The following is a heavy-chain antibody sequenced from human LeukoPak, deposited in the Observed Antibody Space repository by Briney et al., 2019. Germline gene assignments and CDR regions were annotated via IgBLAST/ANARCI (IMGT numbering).Heavy chain of an antibody. D-gene: IGHD2-15*01. V-gene: IGHV1-18*01. CDR3: ARTTVVVVATGFDP. Sequence: ASVKVSCKASGYTFTSYGISWVRQAPGQGLEWMGWISAYNGNTNYAQKFQGRVTMTTDTSTSTAYMELRSLRSEDTAVYYCARTTVVVVATGFDPWGQGTLVTVSS. J-gene: IGHJ5*02. CDR1: GYTFTSYG. CDR2: ISAYNGNT.